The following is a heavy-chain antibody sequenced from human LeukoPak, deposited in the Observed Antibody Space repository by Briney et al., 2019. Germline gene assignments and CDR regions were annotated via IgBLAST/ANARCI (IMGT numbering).Heavy chain of an antibody. CDR3: ARSIKGDSDH. Sequence: GGSLRLSCAASGFTFRSYEVKWVRQAPGKGLDWVSYISSSGTTVYYADSVRGRFTVSRDNGKNSLYLEMNSLRAEDTAVYYCARSIKGDSDHWGQGTLVTVSS. V-gene: IGHV3-48*03. CDR1: GFTFRSYE. CDR2: ISSSGTTV. J-gene: IGHJ4*02. D-gene: IGHD3-10*01.